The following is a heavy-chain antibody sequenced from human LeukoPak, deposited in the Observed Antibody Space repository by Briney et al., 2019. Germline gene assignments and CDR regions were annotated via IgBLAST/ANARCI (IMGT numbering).Heavy chain of an antibody. CDR3: AREGGSGYCSSTSCYTDY. V-gene: IGHV1-69*01. Sequence: SVKVSCKASGGTFSSYAISWVRQAPGQGLEWMGGIIPIFGTANYAQKFQGRVTITADESTSTAYMELSSLRSEDTAVYYCAREGGSGYCSSTSCYTDYWGQGTLVTVSS. CDR2: IIPIFGTA. CDR1: GGTFSSYA. D-gene: IGHD2-2*01. J-gene: IGHJ4*01.